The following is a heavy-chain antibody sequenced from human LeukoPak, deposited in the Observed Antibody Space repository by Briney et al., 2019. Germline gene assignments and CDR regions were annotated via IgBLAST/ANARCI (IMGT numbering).Heavy chain of an antibody. J-gene: IGHJ4*02. CDR1: GGSFSGYY. D-gene: IGHD4-23*01. CDR2: INNSGNT. CDR3: ARATVVIPYDY. Sequence: PSETLSLTCAAYGGSFSGYYWSWIRQPPGKGLEWFGEINNSGNTNYNPSLKSRVTISVDTSKNQFSLSVGSATAADTAVYYCARATVVIPYDYWGQGTLVTVSS. V-gene: IGHV4-34*01.